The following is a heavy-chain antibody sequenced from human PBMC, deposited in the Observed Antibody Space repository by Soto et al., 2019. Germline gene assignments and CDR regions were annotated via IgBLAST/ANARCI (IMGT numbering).Heavy chain of an antibody. V-gene: IGHV3-23*01. CDR3: AKDRRAGGNSDFYLEF. CDR2: ISATGGGT. J-gene: IGHJ4*02. Sequence: GWSLRLSCAASGFKFSNYAMSLVRQAPGKGLEWVSLISATGGGTYYADSVKGRFTISRDNSHNTLYLQVHSLTAEDTAVYYCAKDRRAGGNSDFYLEFWGEGAQVAVSS. D-gene: IGHD2-21*02. CDR1: GFKFSNYA.